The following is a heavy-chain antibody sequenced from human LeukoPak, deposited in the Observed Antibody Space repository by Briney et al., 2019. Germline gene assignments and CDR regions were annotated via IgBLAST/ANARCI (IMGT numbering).Heavy chain of an antibody. CDR2: ISGSGGST. CDR3: AKDSIWSGYSPNWFDP. J-gene: IGHJ5*02. Sequence: PGGSLRLSCAASGFTFSSYAMSWVRQAPGKGLEWVSAISGSGGSTYYADSVKGRFTISRDNSKNTLYPQMNSLRAEDTAVYYCAKDSIWSGYSPNWFDPWGQGTLVTVSS. D-gene: IGHD3-3*01. V-gene: IGHV3-23*01. CDR1: GFTFSSYA.